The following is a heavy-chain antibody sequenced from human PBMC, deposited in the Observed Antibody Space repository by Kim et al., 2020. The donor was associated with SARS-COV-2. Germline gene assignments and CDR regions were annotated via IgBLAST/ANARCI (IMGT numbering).Heavy chain of an antibody. CDR1: GFTFSTYN. CDR3: ARDGGGYSNPNDY. CDR2: ISSSSTYI. J-gene: IGHJ4*02. Sequence: GGSLRLSCAASGFTFSTYNMNWVRQAPGKGLEWVSWISSSSTYIFYADSVRGRFTISRDNAKNSLYLQMKSLRAEDTAVCYCARDGGGYSNPNDYWGQGTLVTVSS. D-gene: IGHD4-4*01. V-gene: IGHV3-21*01.